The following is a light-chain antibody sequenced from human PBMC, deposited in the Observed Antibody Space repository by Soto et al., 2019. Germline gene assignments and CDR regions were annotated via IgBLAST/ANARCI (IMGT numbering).Light chain of an antibody. Sequence: QSVLTQPASVSGSPGQSITISCTGTISDIGGYNFISWYQHHPGKAPKLVIYDVNNRPSGISYRFSGSKSGNTASLTISGLQAEDEADYYCASYTRTTTLVFGGGTTVTVL. CDR3: ASYTRTTTLV. V-gene: IGLV2-14*01. CDR1: ISDIGGYNF. J-gene: IGLJ2*01. CDR2: DVN.